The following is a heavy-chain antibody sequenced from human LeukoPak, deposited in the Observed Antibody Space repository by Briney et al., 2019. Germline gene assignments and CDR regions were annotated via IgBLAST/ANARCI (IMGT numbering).Heavy chain of an antibody. D-gene: IGHD7-27*01. V-gene: IGHV4-34*01. CDR1: GGSFSGYY. CDR2: INHSGST. CDR3: ARGNSWGPSIDY. J-gene: IGHJ4*02. Sequence: KSSETLSLTCAVYGGSFSGYYWSWIRQPPGKGLEWIGEINHSGSTNYNPSLKSRVTISVDTSKNQFSLKLSSVTAPDTAVYYCARGNSWGPSIDYWGQGTLVTVSS.